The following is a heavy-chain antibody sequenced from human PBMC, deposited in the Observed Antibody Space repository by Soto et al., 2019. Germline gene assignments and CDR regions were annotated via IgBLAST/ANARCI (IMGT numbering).Heavy chain of an antibody. V-gene: IGHV1-18*01. J-gene: IGHJ3*02. Sequence: ASVKVSCKASGYTFTSYGISWVRQAPGQGLEWMGWISAYNGSTNYAQKLQGRVTMTTDTSTSTAYMELRSLRSDDTAVYYCARAIFLGYCSGGSCYHAFDIWGQGTMVTVSS. CDR3: ARAIFLGYCSGGSCYHAFDI. CDR2: ISAYNGST. D-gene: IGHD2-15*01. CDR1: GYTFTSYG.